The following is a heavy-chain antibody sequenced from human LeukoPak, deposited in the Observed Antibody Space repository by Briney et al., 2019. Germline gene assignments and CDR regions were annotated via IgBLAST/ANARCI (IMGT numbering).Heavy chain of an antibody. Sequence: GASVKVSCKASGYTFTSYGISWVRQAPGQGLEWMGWISAYNGNTNYAQKLQGRVTMTTDTSTSTAYMELRSLRSDDTAVYYCARDHIITIFGVVIIPVDPSWYYYGMDVWGQGTTVTVSS. J-gene: IGHJ6*02. D-gene: IGHD3-3*01. CDR2: ISAYNGNT. CDR3: ARDHIITIFGVVIIPVDPSWYYYGMDV. CDR1: GYTFTSYG. V-gene: IGHV1-18*01.